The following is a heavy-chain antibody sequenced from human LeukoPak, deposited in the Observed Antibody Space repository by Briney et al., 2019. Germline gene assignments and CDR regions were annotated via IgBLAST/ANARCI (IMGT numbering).Heavy chain of an antibody. CDR2: IYYSGST. J-gene: IGHJ3*02. CDR1: GFSISSYY. Sequence: SETLSLTCTVSGFSISSYYWSWIRQPPGKGLEWIAYIYYSGSTNYNPSLKSRVTISVDTSKNQFSLKVTSVIAADTAVYYCARASCTSISCSYPDAFDIWGQGTMVTVSS. CDR3: ARASCTSISCSYPDAFDI. D-gene: IGHD2-2*01. V-gene: IGHV4-59*01.